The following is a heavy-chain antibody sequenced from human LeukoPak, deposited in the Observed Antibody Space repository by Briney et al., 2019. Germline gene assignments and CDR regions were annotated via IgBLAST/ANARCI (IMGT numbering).Heavy chain of an antibody. Sequence: SETLSLTCAVYGGSFSGYYWSWIRQPPGKGLEWIGEINHSGSTNYNPSLKSRVTISVDTSKNHFSLKLSSVTAADTAVYYCARGLEWGDGFDIWGQGTMVTASP. D-gene: IGHD3-3*01. CDR1: GGSFSGYY. V-gene: IGHV4-34*01. J-gene: IGHJ3*02. CDR2: INHSGST. CDR3: ARGLEWGDGFDI.